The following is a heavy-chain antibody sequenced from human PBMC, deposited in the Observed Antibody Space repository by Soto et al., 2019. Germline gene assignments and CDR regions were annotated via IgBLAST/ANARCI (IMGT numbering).Heavy chain of an antibody. CDR3: ARELSITSWFDGFDI. CDR2: ISSSSSSSYI. J-gene: IGHJ3*02. CDR1: GFTFSSSI. D-gene: IGHD2-2*01. V-gene: IGHV3-21*01. Sequence: EVQLVESGGGLVKPGGSLRLSCAASGFTFSSSIMNWVRQAPGKGLEWVSSISSSSSSSYIYYADSVKGRFTISRDNAKNSLYLQMNRLRAEETAVYYCARELSITSWFDGFDIWGQGTMVTVSP.